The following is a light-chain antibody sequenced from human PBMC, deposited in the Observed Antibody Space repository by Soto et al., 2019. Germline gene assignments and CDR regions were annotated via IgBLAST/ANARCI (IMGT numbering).Light chain of an antibody. CDR3: QQYNSLFKT. J-gene: IGKJ1*01. Sequence: IQLTQSPSSLSASVGDRVTITCRASQTISSWLAWYQQKPGKAPKLLIYKASSLESGVPSRFSGSGSGTEFTLTISSLQPDDFATYYCQQYNSLFKTFGQGTKVDIK. CDR2: KAS. V-gene: IGKV1-5*03. CDR1: QTISSW.